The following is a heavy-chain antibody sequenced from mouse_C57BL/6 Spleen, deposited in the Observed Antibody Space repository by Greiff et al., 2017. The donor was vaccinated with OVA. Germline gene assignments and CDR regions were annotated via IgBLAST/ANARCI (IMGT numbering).Heavy chain of an antibody. Sequence: VQLQQPGAELVKPGASVKLSCKASGYTFTSYWMHWVKQRPGQGLEWIGMIHPNSGSTNYNEKFKSKATLTVDKSSSTAYMQLSSLTSEDSAVYYCAPSNYGSSYAYAMDYWGQGTSVTVSS. V-gene: IGHV1-64*01. CDR3: APSNYGSSYAYAMDY. J-gene: IGHJ4*01. D-gene: IGHD1-1*01. CDR1: GYTFTSYW. CDR2: IHPNSGST.